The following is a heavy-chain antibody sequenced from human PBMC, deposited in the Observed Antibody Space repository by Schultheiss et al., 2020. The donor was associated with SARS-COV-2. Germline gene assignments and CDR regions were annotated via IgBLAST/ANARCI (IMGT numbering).Heavy chain of an antibody. J-gene: IGHJ4*02. D-gene: IGHD1-1*01. CDR3: ARGTSLNDN. CDR1: RLSYSSYD. V-gene: IGHV3-15*01. Sequence: GGSLRLSCAASRLSYSSYDMSWVRQAPGKGLEWVGRIKSKTDGGTTDYAAPVKGRFTISRDNSKNTLYLQMNSLRGEDTAVYYCARGTSLNDNWGRGTLVTVS. CDR2: IKSKTDGGTT.